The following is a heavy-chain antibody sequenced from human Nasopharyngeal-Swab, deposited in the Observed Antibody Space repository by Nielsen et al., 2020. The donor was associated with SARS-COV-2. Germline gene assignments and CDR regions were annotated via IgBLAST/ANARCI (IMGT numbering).Heavy chain of an antibody. J-gene: IGHJ4*02. V-gene: IGHV3-30*04. D-gene: IGHD6-13*01. CDR1: GFTFSSYA. Sequence: GESLKISCAASGFTFSSYAMHWVRQAPGKGLEWVAVISYDGSNKYYADSVKGRFTISRDNSKNTLYLQMNSLRAEDTAVYYCARGGLDSSSWYGYYFDYWGQGTLVTVSS. CDR2: ISYDGSNK. CDR3: ARGGLDSSSWYGYYFDY.